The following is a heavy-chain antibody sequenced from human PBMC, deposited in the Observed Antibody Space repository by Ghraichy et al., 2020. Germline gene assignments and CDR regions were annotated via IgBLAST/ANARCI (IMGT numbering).Heavy chain of an antibody. CDR3: ARENLNYYDTSGHYYFDQ. J-gene: IGHJ4*02. CDR2: ISSKSHYL. D-gene: IGHD3-22*01. CDR1: GFTFSSYS. Sequence: GGSLRLSCAASGFTFSSYSMIWVRQAPGKGLEWVSSISSKSHYLYYADSMKGRFTISRDNAKNALFLQMNSLRTEDTAVYYCARENLNYYDTSGHYYFDQWGQGTLVTVSS. V-gene: IGHV3-21*01.